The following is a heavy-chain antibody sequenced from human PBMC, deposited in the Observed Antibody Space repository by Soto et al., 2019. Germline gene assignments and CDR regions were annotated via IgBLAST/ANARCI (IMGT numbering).Heavy chain of an antibody. J-gene: IGHJ3*01. Sequence: GQLLESGGGMVQPGGSLRLTCAASGFTFSSFAMNWVRLPPGRGLERVAAVTSSASSTHYADSVKGRFTISRDNSKNTLDLQANSLRADDTAVYYCATGGAVLLYPFDVSGQGTIVTVSS. V-gene: IGHV3-23*01. CDR3: ATGGAVLLYPFDV. D-gene: IGHD1-26*01. CDR1: GFTFSSFA. CDR2: VTSSASST.